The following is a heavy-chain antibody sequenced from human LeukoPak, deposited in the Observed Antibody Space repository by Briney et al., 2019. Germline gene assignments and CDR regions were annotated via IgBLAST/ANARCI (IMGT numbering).Heavy chain of an antibody. CDR1: GGSFSGYY. J-gene: IGHJ3*02. CDR3: ARGVWDAIVVMLAATHPHAFDI. V-gene: IGHV4-34*01. CDR2: INHSGST. Sequence: SETLSLTCAVYGGSFSGYYWSWIRQPPGKGLEWIGEINHSGSTNYNPSLKSRVTISADTSKNQFSLRLTSVTAADTAVYYCARGVWDAIVVMLAATHPHAFDIWGQGTMVTVSS. D-gene: IGHD2-15*01.